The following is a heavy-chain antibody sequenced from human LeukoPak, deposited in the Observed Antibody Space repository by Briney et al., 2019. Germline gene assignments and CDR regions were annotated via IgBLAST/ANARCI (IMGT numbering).Heavy chain of an antibody. V-gene: IGHV3-30*02. CDR1: GFTFSSYG. CDR3: AKDRNDYDYVWGSYRWFYFDY. CDR2: IRYDGSNK. J-gene: IGHJ4*02. D-gene: IGHD3-16*02. Sequence: GGSLRLSCAAPGFTFSSYGMHWVRQAPGKGLEWVAFIRYDGSNKYYADSVKGRFTISRDNSQNTLYLQMNSLRAEDTAVYYCAKDRNDYDYVWGSYRWFYFDYWGQGTLVTVSS.